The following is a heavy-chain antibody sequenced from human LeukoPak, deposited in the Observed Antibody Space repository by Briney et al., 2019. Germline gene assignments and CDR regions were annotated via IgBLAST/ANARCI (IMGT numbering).Heavy chain of an antibody. CDR3: AKSLGVGGYTRYKGFDQ. CDR1: GFTFNSFA. J-gene: IGHJ4*02. Sequence: GGSLRLSCAASGFTFNSFAMNWVRQAPGKGLEWVSSISGSDGSSHYADFVKGRFTISRDNFKNTLHLQMNSLRAEDTAVHYCAKSLGVGGYTRYKGFDQWGQGTLVTVSS. CDR2: ISGSDGSS. V-gene: IGHV3-23*01. D-gene: IGHD3-16*02.